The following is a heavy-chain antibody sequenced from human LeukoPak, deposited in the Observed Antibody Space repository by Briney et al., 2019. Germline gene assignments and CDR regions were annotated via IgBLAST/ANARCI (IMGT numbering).Heavy chain of an antibody. D-gene: IGHD3-22*01. J-gene: IGHJ4*02. CDR1: GFTFSSYG. Sequence: PGGSLRLSCAASGFTFSSYGMHWVRQAPGKGLEWVAFIRYDGSNKYYADSVKGRFTISRDNSKNTLYLQINSLRPEDSAVHYCAKDGRGSDYFPDYWGQGTLVTVSS. V-gene: IGHV3-30*02. CDR2: IRYDGSNK. CDR3: AKDGRGSDYFPDY.